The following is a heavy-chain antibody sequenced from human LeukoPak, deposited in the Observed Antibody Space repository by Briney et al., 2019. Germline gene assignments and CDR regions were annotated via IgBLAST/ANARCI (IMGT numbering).Heavy chain of an antibody. CDR3: ARGSGSYSPYYYYGMDV. CDR1: GGTFSSYA. V-gene: IGHV1-69*13. CDR2: IIPIFGTA. D-gene: IGHD1-26*01. J-gene: IGHJ6*02. Sequence: SVKVSCKASGGTFSSYAISWVRQAPGQGLEWMGGIIPIFGTANYAQKFQGRVTITADESTSTAYMELSSLRSEDTAVYYCARGSGSYSPYYYYGMDVWGQGTTITVSS.